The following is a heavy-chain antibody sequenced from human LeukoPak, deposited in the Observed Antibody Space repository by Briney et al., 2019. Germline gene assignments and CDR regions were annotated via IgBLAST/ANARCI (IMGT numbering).Heavy chain of an antibody. CDR2: IYSGGST. J-gene: IGHJ6*02. Sequence: PGGSLRLSCAASGFTVSSNYMSWVHQAPGKGLEWVSVIYSGGSTYYADSVRGRFTISRDNSKNTLYLQMNSLRAEDTAVYYCARDGVALYGMDVWGQGTTVTVSS. CDR3: ARDGVALYGMDV. D-gene: IGHD3-16*01. CDR1: GFTVSSNY. V-gene: IGHV3-66*01.